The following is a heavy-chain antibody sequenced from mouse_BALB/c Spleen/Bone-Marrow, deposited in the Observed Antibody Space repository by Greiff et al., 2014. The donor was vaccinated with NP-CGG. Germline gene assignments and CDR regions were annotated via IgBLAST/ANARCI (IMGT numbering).Heavy chain of an antibody. CDR3: ARREGNHAAWFAY. D-gene: IGHD2-1*01. CDR2: IHYSGST. Sequence: EVQLQQSGPDLVKPSQSLSLTCTVTGYSITSGYSWHWIRQLPGNKLEWMGYIHYSGSTNYNPSLKSRISITRDTSKNQFFLQLNSVTTEDTATYYCARREGNHAAWFAYWGQGTLVTVSA. CDR1: GYSITSGYS. J-gene: IGHJ3*01. V-gene: IGHV3-1*02.